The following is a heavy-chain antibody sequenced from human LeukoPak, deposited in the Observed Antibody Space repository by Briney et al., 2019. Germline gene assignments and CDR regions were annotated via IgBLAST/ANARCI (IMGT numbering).Heavy chain of an antibody. V-gene: IGHV1-2*02. CDR2: INPNSGGT. CDR3: ARGGGLYCSSISCYNYFDP. Sequence: ASVKVSCKASGATGYDMHWVRQAAGQGLEWLGWINPNSGGTNYAQKFQGRVTMTRDTSISTVYMELSRLRSDDTAVYYCARGGGLYCSSISCYNYFDPWGQGTLVTVSS. CDR1: GATGYD. D-gene: IGHD2-2*01. J-gene: IGHJ5*02.